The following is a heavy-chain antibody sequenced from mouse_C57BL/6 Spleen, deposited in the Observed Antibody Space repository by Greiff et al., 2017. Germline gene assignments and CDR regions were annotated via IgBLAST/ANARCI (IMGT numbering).Heavy chain of an antibody. J-gene: IGHJ2*01. D-gene: IGHD1-1*01. Sequence: VQLQQSGAELVRPGTSVKVSCKASGYAFTNYLIAWVKQRPGQGLEWIGVINPGSGGTNYNEKFKGKATLTADKSSSTAYMQLSSLTSEDSAVYVCARRGKITTVVDYWGQGTTLTVSS. V-gene: IGHV1-54*01. CDR3: ARRGKITTVVDY. CDR2: INPGSGGT. CDR1: GYAFTNYL.